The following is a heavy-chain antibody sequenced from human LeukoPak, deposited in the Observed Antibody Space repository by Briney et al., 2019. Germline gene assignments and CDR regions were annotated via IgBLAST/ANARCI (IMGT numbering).Heavy chain of an antibody. CDR2: INPNSGGT. D-gene: IGHD3-10*01. V-gene: IGHV1-2*02. CDR1: GYTFTGYY. Sequence: ASVKVSCKAPGYTFTGYYMHWVRQAPGQGLEWMGWINPNSGGTNYAQKFQGRVTMTRDTSISTAYMELSRLRSDDTAVYYCARAVGSGSRPLYYYGMDVWGQGTTVTVSS. CDR3: ARAVGSGSRPLYYYGMDV. J-gene: IGHJ6*02.